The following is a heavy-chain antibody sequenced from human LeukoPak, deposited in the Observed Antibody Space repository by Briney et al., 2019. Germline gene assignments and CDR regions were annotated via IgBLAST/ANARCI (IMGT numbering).Heavy chain of an antibody. CDR3: ARGSSSWTSDY. CDR1: GFTVSSNY. J-gene: IGHJ4*02. V-gene: IGHV3-66*01. Sequence: GGSLRLSCAASGFTVSSNYMSWVRQAPGKGLEWVSVIYSGSSTYYADSVKGRFTISRDNAKNTLYLQMNSLRAEDTAVYYCARGSSSWTSDYWGQGTLVTVSS. CDR2: IYSGSST. D-gene: IGHD6-13*01.